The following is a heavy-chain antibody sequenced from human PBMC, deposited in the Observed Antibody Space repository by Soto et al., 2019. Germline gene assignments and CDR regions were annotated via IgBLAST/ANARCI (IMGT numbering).Heavy chain of an antibody. D-gene: IGHD3-22*01. CDR1: GGSGGSFSGYY. CDR3: ARHNHDSSGYYHYYYGMDV. J-gene: IGHJ6*02. CDR2: INHSGST. V-gene: IGHV4-34*01. Sequence: SETLSLTCAVYGGSGGSFSGYYWSWIRQPPGKGLEWIGEINHSGSTNYNPSLKSRVTISVDTSKNQFSLKLSSVTAADTAVYYCARHNHDSSGYYHYYYGMDVWGQGTTVT.